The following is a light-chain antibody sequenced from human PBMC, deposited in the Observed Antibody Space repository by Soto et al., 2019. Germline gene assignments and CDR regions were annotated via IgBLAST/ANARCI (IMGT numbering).Light chain of an antibody. CDR1: QRVSARY. J-gene: IGKJ5*01. CDR3: QYYNNWPPSIT. V-gene: IGKV3-15*01. CDR2: GAS. Sequence: IVLTQSPGTLSLSPGDRATLSCRASQRVSARYLAWYHQKPGQAPRLLIYGASSRATGIPPRFSGSGSGTEFTLTISSLQSEDFAFYYCQYYNNWPPSITFGQGTRLEIK.